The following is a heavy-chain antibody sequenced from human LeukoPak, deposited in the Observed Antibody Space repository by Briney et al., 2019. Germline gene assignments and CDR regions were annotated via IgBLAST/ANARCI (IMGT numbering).Heavy chain of an antibody. V-gene: IGHV4-59*01. Sequence: SETLSLTCTVSGGSISSYYWSRIRQPPGKGLEWIGYIYYSGSTNYNPSLKSRVTISVDTSKNQFSLKLSSVTAADTAVYYCARMTDYGDYGPLGYWGQGTLVTVSS. J-gene: IGHJ4*02. CDR1: GGSISSYY. CDR3: ARMTDYGDYGPLGY. D-gene: IGHD4-17*01. CDR2: IYYSGST.